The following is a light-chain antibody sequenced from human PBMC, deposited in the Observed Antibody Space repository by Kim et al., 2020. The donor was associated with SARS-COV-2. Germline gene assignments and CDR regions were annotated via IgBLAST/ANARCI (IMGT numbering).Light chain of an antibody. CDR3: NSRDRSTNQQV. CDR1: TLRSRY. J-gene: IGLJ2*01. CDR2: GRN. V-gene: IGLV3-19*01. Sequence: LRQTVRYTCQGDTLRSRYATWYQQKQGQAPVVVIYGRNDRLSGIPDRFSGSSTGDTASVTINGAQAEDEADYYCNSRDRSTNQQVFGGGTQLTVL.